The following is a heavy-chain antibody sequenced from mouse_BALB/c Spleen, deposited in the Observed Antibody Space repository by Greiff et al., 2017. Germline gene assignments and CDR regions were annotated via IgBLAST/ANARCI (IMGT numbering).Heavy chain of an antibody. CDR1: GYTFTSYW. CDR3: ARRDLDY. CDR2: IDPSDSET. V-gene: IGHV1-69*02. J-gene: IGHJ2*01. Sequence: VQLQQPGAELVKPGAPVKLSCKASGYTFTSYWMNWVKQRPGRGLEWIGRIDPSDSETHYNQKFKDKATLTVDKSSSTAYIQLSSLTSEDSAVYYCARRDLDYWGQGTTLTVSS. D-gene: IGHD3-3*01.